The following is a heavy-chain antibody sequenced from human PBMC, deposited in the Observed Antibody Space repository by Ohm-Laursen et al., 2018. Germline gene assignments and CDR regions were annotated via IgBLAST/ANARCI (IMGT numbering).Heavy chain of an antibody. CDR2: IGTAGDT. CDR1: GFTFSSYD. Sequence: GSLRLSCAASGFTFSSYDMHWVRQATGKGLEWVSAIGTAGDTYYPGSVKGRFTISRENAKNSLYLQMNSLRAGDTAVYYCARRRAGRYYYYGMDVWGQGTTVTVSS. CDR3: ARRRAGRYYYYGMDV. J-gene: IGHJ6*02. V-gene: IGHV3-13*01.